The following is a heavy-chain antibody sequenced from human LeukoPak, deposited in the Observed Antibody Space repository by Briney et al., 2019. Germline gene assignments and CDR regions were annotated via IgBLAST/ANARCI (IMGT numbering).Heavy chain of an antibody. D-gene: IGHD1-26*01. V-gene: IGHV1-2*02. CDR2: INPNSGGT. CDR1: GYTFTGYY. J-gene: IGHJ4*02. CDR3: ARVSWELELDY. Sequence: ASVKVSCKAPGYTFTGYYMHWVRQAPGQGLEWMGWINPNSGGTNYAQKFQGRVTMTRDTSISTAYMELSRLRSDVTAVYYCARVSWELELDYWGQGTLVTVSS.